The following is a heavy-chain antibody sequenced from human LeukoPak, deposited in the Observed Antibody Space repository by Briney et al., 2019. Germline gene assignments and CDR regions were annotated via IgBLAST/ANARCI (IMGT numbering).Heavy chain of an antibody. D-gene: IGHD6-13*01. Sequence: GGSLRLSCAASGFTFSSYAMHWVRQAPGKGLEWVAVISYDGSNKYYADSVKGRFTISRDNSKNTLYLQMNSLRAEDMAVYYCARGPVAYSSSWYFDYWGQGTLVTVSS. CDR3: ARGPVAYSSSWYFDY. V-gene: IGHV3-30*04. CDR1: GFTFSSYA. J-gene: IGHJ4*02. CDR2: ISYDGSNK.